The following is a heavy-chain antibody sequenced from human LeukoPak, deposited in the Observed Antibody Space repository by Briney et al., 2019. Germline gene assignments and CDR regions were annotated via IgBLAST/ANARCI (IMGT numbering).Heavy chain of an antibody. CDR2: IYYGGST. V-gene: IGHV4-39*01. D-gene: IGHD2-15*01. CDR3: AIQNCSGGSCYSYYYYGMDV. Sequence: PSETLSLTCTVSGGSISRSDYYWGWIRQPPGKGLKWIGSIYYGGSTYYNPSLKSRVTISVDTSKNQFSLKLSSVTAADTAVYYCAIQNCSGGSCYSYYYYGMDVWGQGTTVTVSS. CDR1: GGSISRSDYY. J-gene: IGHJ6*02.